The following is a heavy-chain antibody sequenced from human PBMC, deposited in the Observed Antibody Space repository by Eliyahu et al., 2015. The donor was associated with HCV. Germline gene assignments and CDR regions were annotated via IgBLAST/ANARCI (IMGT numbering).Heavy chain of an antibody. D-gene: IGHD2-15*01. CDR2: MALTGGG. J-gene: IGHJ5*02. CDR3: ARRITPGYCSGASCYSKDLGWFDP. V-gene: IGHV4-39*01. CDR1: GGSISGSTFY. Sequence: QLQLQETGPGLVKSSETLSLTCTVSGGSISGSTFYWGWIRQPPGQGLELIGNMALTGGGHYNPSLKSRVFISVDTSKNQFSLRLTSVTAADSAVYFCARRITPGYCSGASCYSKDLGWFDPWGQGTLVTVSS.